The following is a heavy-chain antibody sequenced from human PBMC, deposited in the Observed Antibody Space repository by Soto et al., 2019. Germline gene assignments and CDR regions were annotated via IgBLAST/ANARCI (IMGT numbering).Heavy chain of an antibody. V-gene: IGHV1-69*08. D-gene: IGHD3-10*01. J-gene: IGHJ6*02. CDR3: AREAPELLWVGELFVMDV. CDR2: IIPILGIA. Sequence: QVQLVQSGAEVKKPGSSVKVSCKASGGTFSSYTISWVRQAPGQGLEWMGRIIPILGIANYAQKFQGRVTITADKATSTAYMERSSLRSEDTAVYYCAREAPELLWVGELFVMDVWGQGTTVTVSS. CDR1: GGTFSSYT.